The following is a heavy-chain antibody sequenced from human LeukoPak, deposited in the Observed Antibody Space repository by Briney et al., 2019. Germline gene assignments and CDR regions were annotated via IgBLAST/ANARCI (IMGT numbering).Heavy chain of an antibody. CDR2: ISYDGSNK. D-gene: IGHD4-17*01. J-gene: IGHJ3*02. Sequence: GRSLRLSSAASGFTFSSYAMHWVRQAPGKGLEWVAVISYDGSNKYYADSVKGRFTISRDNSKNMLYLQMNCLRAEDTAVYYCASSYYGDYVGVAFDIWGQGRMVTVSS. V-gene: IGHV3-30*04. CDR1: GFTFSSYA. CDR3: ASSYYGDYVGVAFDI.